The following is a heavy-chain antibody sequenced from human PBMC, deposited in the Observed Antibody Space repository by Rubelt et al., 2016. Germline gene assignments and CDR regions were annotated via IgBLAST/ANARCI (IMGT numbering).Heavy chain of an antibody. CDR2: IFWDDDK. D-gene: IGHD4-17*01. CDR1: GFSLRNSGEG. V-gene: IGHV2-5*02. J-gene: IGHJ4*02. Sequence: QITLKESGPTLVKPTQTLTLTCTFSGFSLRNSGEGVGWIRQPPEKALEWLALIFWDDDKRYSPSLKSRLTITKDTSKNQVVLKMITMAPVDTATYFCARILKTTTVTTFDFWGQGALVTVSS. CDR3: ARILKTTTVTTFDF.